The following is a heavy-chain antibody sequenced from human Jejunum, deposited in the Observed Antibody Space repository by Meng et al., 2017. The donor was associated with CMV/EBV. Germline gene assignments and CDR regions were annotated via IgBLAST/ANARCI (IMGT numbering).Heavy chain of an antibody. CDR1: GFTVISNF. J-gene: IGHJ4*02. Sequence: FAASGFTVISNFISWVRQAPGKGLEWVSVIYRDGNTYYADSVKGRFTISRDNSKNTLYLQMNSLRAEDTAVYYCARWYNSSSGFDYWGQGALVTVSS. V-gene: IGHV3-53*01. CDR2: IYRDGNT. CDR3: ARWYNSSSGFDY. D-gene: IGHD6-6*01.